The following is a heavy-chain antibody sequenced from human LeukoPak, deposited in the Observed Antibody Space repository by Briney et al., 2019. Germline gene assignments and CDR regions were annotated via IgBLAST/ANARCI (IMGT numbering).Heavy chain of an antibody. CDR1: GGSFSSGSYY. CDR2: IYYSGST. Sequence: PSETLSLTRTVSGGSFSSGSYYWSWIRQPPGTGLEWIGYIYYSGSTNYNPSLKSRVTISVDTSKNQFSLKLSSVTAADTAVYYCARGADDSSGYVDYWGQGTLVTVSS. J-gene: IGHJ4*02. V-gene: IGHV4-61*01. D-gene: IGHD3-22*01. CDR3: ARGADDSSGYVDY.